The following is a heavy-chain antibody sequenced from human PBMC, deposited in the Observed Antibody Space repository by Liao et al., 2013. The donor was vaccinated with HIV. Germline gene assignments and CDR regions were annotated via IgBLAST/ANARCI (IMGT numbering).Heavy chain of an antibody. Sequence: QVQLQQWGAGLLKPSETLSLTCAVYGGSFSAYYWTWIRQSPGKGLEWIGQINHSGTTSYNPSLKSRVTISVDTSKNQFSLRLSSVTAADTAVYYCARRLSGVSYYALDVWGRRDEWSPSPQ. V-gene: IGHV4-34*01. CDR2: INHSGTT. J-gene: IGHJ3*01. CDR3: ARRLSGVSYYALDV. D-gene: IGHD3-10*01. CDR1: GGSFSAYY.